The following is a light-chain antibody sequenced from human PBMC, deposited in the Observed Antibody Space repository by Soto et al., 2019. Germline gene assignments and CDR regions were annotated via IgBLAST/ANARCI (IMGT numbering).Light chain of an antibody. CDR1: SSDVGAYNY. CDR3: SSYTTTNTYA. CDR2: EVS. Sequence: QSALTQPASVSGSPGQSITISCTGTSSDVGAYNYVSWYQQHPGKAPKLMIYEVSNRPSGVSNRFSGSKSGNTASLTISGLQAEDEADYYCSSYTTTNTYAFGTGTKVTVL. J-gene: IGLJ1*01. V-gene: IGLV2-14*01.